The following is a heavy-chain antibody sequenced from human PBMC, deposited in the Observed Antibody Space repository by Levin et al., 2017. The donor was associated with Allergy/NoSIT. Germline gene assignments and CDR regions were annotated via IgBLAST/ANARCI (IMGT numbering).Heavy chain of an antibody. Sequence: PPASVKVSCAASGFTFSNYAMNWVRQAPGKGLEWVSSISSGSVYIYYADSVKGRFTISRDNAKNSLYLQMNSLRAEDTAVYYCARDIRGNYDTSGYCDSWGQGTLVTVSS. D-gene: IGHD3-22*01. J-gene: IGHJ4*02. V-gene: IGHV3-21*01. CDR3: ARDIRGNYDTSGYCDS. CDR1: GFTFSNYA. CDR2: ISSGSVYI.